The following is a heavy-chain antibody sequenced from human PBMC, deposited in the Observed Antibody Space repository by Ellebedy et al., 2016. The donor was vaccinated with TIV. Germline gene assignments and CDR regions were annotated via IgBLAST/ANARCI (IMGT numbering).Heavy chain of an antibody. Sequence: SETLSPTCTVSGGSISSYYWSWIRQPPGKGLEWIGYIYYSGSTNYNPSLKSRVTISVDTSKNQFSLKLSSVTAADTAVYYCARMHDILTGYDYWGQGTLVTVSS. CDR3: ARMHDILTGYDY. J-gene: IGHJ4*02. D-gene: IGHD3-9*01. CDR2: IYYSGST. V-gene: IGHV4-59*12. CDR1: GGSISSYY.